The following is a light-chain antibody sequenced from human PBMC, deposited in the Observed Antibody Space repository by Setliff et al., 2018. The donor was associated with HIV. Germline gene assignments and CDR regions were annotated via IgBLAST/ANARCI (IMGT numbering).Light chain of an antibody. V-gene: IGLV2-14*01. CDR3: VSYTNRGTLRV. Sequence: QSALTQPASVSGSPGQSITISCTGTSSDVGRYNYVSWYQQHPGKAPKVIIYEVSNRPSGVSHRFSGSKSGNTASLTISGLHAEDEADYYCVSYTNRGTLRVFGTGSKVTVL. CDR2: EVS. CDR1: SSDVGRYNY. J-gene: IGLJ1*01.